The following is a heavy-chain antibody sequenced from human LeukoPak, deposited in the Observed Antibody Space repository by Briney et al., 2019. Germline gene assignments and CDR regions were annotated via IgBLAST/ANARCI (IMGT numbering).Heavy chain of an antibody. Sequence: GGSLRLSCPSSGCIYLSYPMSEVRQAPARGLEGVSAISCSGGSTYYAGSVRGRFTNSRGNSKNRLDLQMNSLRAEDTAVYYCAKDRSRSDYDYVWGSYRYTRYYYGMDVWGQGTTVTVSS. CDR3: AKDRSRSDYDYVWGSYRYTRYYYGMDV. CDR2: ISCSGGST. D-gene: IGHD3-16*02. CDR1: GCIYLSYP. V-gene: IGHV3-23*01. J-gene: IGHJ6*02.